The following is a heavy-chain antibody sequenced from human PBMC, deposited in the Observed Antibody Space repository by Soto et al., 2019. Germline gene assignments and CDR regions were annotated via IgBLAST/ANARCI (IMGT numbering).Heavy chain of an antibody. CDR2: ISYDGSNK. V-gene: IGHV3-30*03. Sequence: QVQLVESGGGVVQPGRSLRLSCAASGFTFSRYGMHWVRQAPGKGLEWVAVISYDGSNKYYADSVKGRFTISRDNSKNTLYLQMNSLRAEDTAVYYCARGVDAFDIWGQGTMVTVSS. CDR1: GFTFSRYG. J-gene: IGHJ3*02. CDR3: ARGVDAFDI.